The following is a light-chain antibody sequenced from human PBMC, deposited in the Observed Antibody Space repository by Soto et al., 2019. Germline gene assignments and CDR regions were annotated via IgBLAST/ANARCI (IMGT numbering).Light chain of an antibody. J-gene: IGKJ5*01. CDR2: GAS. Sequence: VLTQSPGTLSLSPGERATLSCRASQRVSSGYLAWYQQKPGQAPRLLIYGASNRATDIPDRFSGRGSGTDFTLTISRLEPEDFAVYYCQQYGSSPPSSTFGQGTRLAIK. V-gene: IGKV3-20*01. CDR1: QRVSSGY. CDR3: QQYGSSPPSST.